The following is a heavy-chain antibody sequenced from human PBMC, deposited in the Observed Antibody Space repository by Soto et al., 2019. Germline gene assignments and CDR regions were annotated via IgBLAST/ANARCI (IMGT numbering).Heavy chain of an antibody. V-gene: IGHV3-64D*06. CDR2: IRSNGGTT. Sequence: GVSLRLSCSASVFTFSSYALHWVRQAPGKGLEYVSAIRSNGGTTYYADSVKGRFTISRDNSKNTLYLQMSSLRAEDTAVYYCVKGQRYYYGSGSYYNDLALFDSWGQGARVTVSS. D-gene: IGHD3-10*01. CDR1: VFTFSSYA. CDR3: VKGQRYYYGSGSYYNDLALFDS. J-gene: IGHJ4*02.